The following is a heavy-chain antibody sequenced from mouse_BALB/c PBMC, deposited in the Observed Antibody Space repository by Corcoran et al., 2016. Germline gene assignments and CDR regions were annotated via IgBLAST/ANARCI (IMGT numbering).Heavy chain of an antibody. CDR3: ARRGYYYGSAYDALDY. D-gene: IGHD1-1*01. CDR2: IWWDDNK. CDR1: GFSLSTSGMG. V-gene: IGHV8-5*01. J-gene: IGHJ4*01. Sequence: QVTLKESGPGILQPSQTLSLTCSFSGFSLSTSGMGVVWIRQPSGEGLEWLADIWWDDNKYYNSFLKSRLTISKDTSSNQVFLKFTSVDTVDTATYYCARRGYYYGSAYDALDYCGQGTSVTVSS.